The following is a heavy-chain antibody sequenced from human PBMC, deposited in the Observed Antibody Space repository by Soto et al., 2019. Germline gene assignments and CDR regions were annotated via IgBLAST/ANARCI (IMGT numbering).Heavy chain of an antibody. CDR3: ARGVSGWSPFDL. CDR2: INPNSGVT. J-gene: IGHJ4*02. D-gene: IGHD6-19*01. CDR1: GYTFTGYY. Sequence: GASVKVSCKASGYTFTGYYMHWVRQAPGQGLEWMGWINPNSGVTNYAQKFQGWVTLTRDASVATAYMELNSLKSDDTAVFFCARGVSGWSPFDLWGQGTLVTVSS. V-gene: IGHV1-2*04.